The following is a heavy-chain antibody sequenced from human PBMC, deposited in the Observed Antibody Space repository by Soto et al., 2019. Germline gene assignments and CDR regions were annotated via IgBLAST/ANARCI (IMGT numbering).Heavy chain of an antibody. Sequence: GSLRLSCAVSGFSVSSTFMNWVRQATGKGLEWVAVIHSGGNTFYGDSVKGRFTISRDNSKNMVYLQMTSLRGEDTAVYFCARALVTTPPRTFDYWGQGTLVTVSS. V-gene: IGHV3-66*01. CDR1: GFSVSSTF. J-gene: IGHJ4*02. CDR2: IHSGGNT. D-gene: IGHD2-21*02. CDR3: ARALVTTPPRTFDY.